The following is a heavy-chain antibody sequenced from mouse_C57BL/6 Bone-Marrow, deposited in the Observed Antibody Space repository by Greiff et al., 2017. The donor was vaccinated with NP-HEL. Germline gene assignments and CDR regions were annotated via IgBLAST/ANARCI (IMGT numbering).Heavy chain of an antibody. J-gene: IGHJ3*01. CDR1: GFNIKDDY. D-gene: IGHD2-10*01. V-gene: IGHV14-4*01. Sequence: VQLQQSGAELVRPGASVKLSCTASGFNIKDDYMHWVKQRPEQGLEWIGWIDPENGDTEYAAKFQGKATITADTSSNTAYLQLSSLTSEDTAVYYCTIGLPLFAYWDRGTRVTVSA. CDR3: TIGLPLFAY. CDR2: IDPENGDT.